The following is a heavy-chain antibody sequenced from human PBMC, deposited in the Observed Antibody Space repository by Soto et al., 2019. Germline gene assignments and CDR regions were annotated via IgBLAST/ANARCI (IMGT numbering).Heavy chain of an antibody. D-gene: IGHD6-19*01. CDR1: GFTXNXXA. CDR2: XIFXGXGI. Sequence: GXSLRLSCAASGFTXNXXAXXXXXQXXGKXXXXXXXXIFXGXGIYDGESVKDRFTISSDNSKNKLHLQRKSLSAEDTAVYYCVKCYSSGLXXXPEYFQHWGQGTLVTVSS. V-gene: IGHV3-23*01. J-gene: IGHJ1*01. CDR3: VKCYSSGLXXXPEYFQH.